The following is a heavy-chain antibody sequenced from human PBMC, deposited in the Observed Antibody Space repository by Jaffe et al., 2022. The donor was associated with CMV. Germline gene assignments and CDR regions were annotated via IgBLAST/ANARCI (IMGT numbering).Heavy chain of an antibody. CDR3: ARHVQQLATHWFDP. Sequence: QLQLQESGPGLVKPSETLSLTCTVSGGSISSSSYYWGWIRQPPGKGLEWIGSIYYSGSTYYNPSLKSRVTISVDTSKNQFSLKLSSVTAADTAVYYCARHVQQLATHWFDPWGQGTLVTVSS. CDR2: IYYSGST. CDR1: GGSISSSSYY. J-gene: IGHJ5*02. D-gene: IGHD6-13*01. V-gene: IGHV4-39*01.